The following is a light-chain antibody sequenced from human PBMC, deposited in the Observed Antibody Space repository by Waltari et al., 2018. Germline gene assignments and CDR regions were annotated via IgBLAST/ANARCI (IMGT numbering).Light chain of an antibody. CDR3: SSYRTTNTWV. Sequence: QSALTQPASVSGSPGQSITISCTGTRSDVGGYNYVSWYQQRPGKAPKLIIYEVNNRPSGVSNRLSGSKSGHTASLTISGLQPEDEADYYCSSYRTTNTWVCGGGTKLTVL. CDR2: EVN. CDR1: RSDVGGYNY. V-gene: IGLV2-14*01. J-gene: IGLJ3*02.